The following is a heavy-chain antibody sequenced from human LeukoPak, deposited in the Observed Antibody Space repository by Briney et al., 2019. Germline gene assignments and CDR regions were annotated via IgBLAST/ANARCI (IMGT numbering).Heavy chain of an antibody. CDR2: ISYDGSNK. Sequence: PGGSLRLSCAASGFTFSSYAMHWVRQAPGKGLEWVGVISYDGSNKYYADSVKGRFTISRDNSKNTLYLQMNSLRAEDTAVYYCARDFKVVTATSLFDYWGQGTLVTVSS. D-gene: IGHD2-21*02. CDR1: GFTFSSYA. V-gene: IGHV3-30-3*01. CDR3: ARDFKVVTATSLFDY. J-gene: IGHJ4*02.